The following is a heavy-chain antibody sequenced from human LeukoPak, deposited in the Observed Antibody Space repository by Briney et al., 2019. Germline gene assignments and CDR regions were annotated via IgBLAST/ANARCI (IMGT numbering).Heavy chain of an antibody. CDR2: IYYSGST. CDR1: GGSISSGGYY. D-gene: IGHD3-9*01. V-gene: IGHV4-31*03. CDR3: ARFNKRRDFDWLYYCYGMDV. J-gene: IGHJ6*04. Sequence: PSETLSLTCTVSGGSISSGGYYWSWIRQHPGKGLEWIGYIYYSGSTYYNPSLKSRVTISVDTSKNQFSLKLSSVTAADTAVYYCARFNKRRDFDWLYYCYGMDVWGKGTTVTVSS.